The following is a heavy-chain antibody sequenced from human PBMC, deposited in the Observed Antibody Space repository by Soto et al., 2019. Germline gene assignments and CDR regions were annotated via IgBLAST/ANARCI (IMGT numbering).Heavy chain of an antibody. CDR2: IYTSGST. Sequence: QVQLQESGPGLVKPSETLSLTCTVSGGSISSYYWSWIRQPAGKGLEWIGRIYTSGSTTYNPSLKSRVTMSVDTSKNQFSQKVISVTAADPAVFYCARVYDSSGYYWGDAFDIWGQGTMVTVSS. J-gene: IGHJ3*02. CDR1: GGSISSYY. D-gene: IGHD3-22*01. V-gene: IGHV4-4*07. CDR3: ARVYDSSGYYWGDAFDI.